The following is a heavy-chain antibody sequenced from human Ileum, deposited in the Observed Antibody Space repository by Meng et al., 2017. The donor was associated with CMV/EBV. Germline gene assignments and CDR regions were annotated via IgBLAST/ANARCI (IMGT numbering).Heavy chain of an antibody. J-gene: IGHJ5*02. V-gene: IGHV3-74*01. CDR3: ATEETRGWFDP. CDR1: GFTCSRSW. Sequence: LSCAASGFTCSRSWMHWVRQAPGKGLVWVSRVSRDGSATYYADSVKGRFTISRDNAKNTLYLQMNSLRAEDTAVYYCATEETRGWFDPWGQGTLVTVSS. CDR2: VSRDGSAT. D-gene: IGHD4-11*01.